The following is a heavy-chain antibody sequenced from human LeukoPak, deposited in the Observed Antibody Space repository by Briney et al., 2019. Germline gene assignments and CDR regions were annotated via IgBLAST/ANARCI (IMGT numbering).Heavy chain of an antibody. J-gene: IGHJ4*02. CDR3: AREGPIVGATHLVDY. CDR2: INLNSGGT. D-gene: IGHD1-26*01. V-gene: IGHV1-2*02. CDR1: GYTFTDYY. Sequence: ASVKVSCKASGYTFTDYYVHWVRQAPGQGLEWMGWINLNSGGTNYAQKFQGRVTMTRDTSISTAYMELSRLRSDDTAVYYCAREGPIVGATHLVDYWGQGTLVTVSS.